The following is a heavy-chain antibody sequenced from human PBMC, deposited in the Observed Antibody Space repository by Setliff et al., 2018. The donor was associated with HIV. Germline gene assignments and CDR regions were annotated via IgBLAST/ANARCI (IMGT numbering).Heavy chain of an antibody. V-gene: IGHV4-59*12. CDR3: AREAEQDYDVVTETLVEGAYIQF. J-gene: IGHJ1*01. D-gene: IGHD3-9*01. CDR1: GVSMTNNY. Sequence: PSETLSLTCSVSGVSMTNNYWTWIRQSPGKGLEWIGYVHYSGNTRYNPSLKSRVTISVDTSKNKFSLKLRSVTAADTAVYYCAREAEQDYDVVTETLVEGAYIQFWGQGSLVTVSS. CDR2: VHYSGNT.